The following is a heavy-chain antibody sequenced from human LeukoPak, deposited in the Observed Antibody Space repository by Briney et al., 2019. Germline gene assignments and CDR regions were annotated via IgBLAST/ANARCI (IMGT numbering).Heavy chain of an antibody. V-gene: IGHV3-66*02. CDR2: IYSGGST. Sequence: GGSLRLSCAASGFTVSSNYMSWVRQAPGKGLEWVSVIYSGGSTYYADSVKGRFTISRDNSKNTLYLQMNSLRAEDTAVYYCARDLRPDFDAFDIRGQGTMVTVSS. J-gene: IGHJ3*02. CDR1: GFTVSSNY. CDR3: ARDLRPDFDAFDI.